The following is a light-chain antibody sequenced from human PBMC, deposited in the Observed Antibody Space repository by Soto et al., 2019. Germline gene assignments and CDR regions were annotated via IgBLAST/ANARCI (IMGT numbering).Light chain of an antibody. CDR3: GSYTGIIYV. CDR2: EVS. J-gene: IGLJ1*01. CDR1: SGDVGVYKF. Sequence: QSVLTQPASVSGSPGQSITISCTGTSGDVGVYKFVSWYQQHPGKAPKLIIYEVSNRPSGVSSRFSGSMSGNTASLTISGLQAEDEADYYCGSYTGIIYVFGTGTRSPS. V-gene: IGLV2-14*01.